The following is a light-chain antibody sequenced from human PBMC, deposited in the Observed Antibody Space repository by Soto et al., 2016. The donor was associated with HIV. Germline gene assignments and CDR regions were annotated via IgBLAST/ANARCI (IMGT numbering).Light chain of an antibody. V-gene: IGKV1-5*03. CDR1: QSIRSW. Sequence: DIQMTQSPSTLSASVGDRVTITCRATQSIRSWLAWYQQKPGKAPKLLIYKASSLESGVPSGFSGSGSGTEFTLTISSLQPDDFATYYCQQYNTSLYTFGQGSKLEIK. CDR2: KAS. J-gene: IGKJ2*01. CDR3: QQYNTSLYT.